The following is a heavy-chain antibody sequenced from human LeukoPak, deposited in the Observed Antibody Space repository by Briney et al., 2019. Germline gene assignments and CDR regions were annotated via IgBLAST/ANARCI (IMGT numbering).Heavy chain of an antibody. Sequence: GESLKISCKGSGYSFTSYWIGWVRQMPGKGLEWMGIIYPGDSDTRYSPSFQGQVTISADKSIRTAYLQWSSLKASDTAMYYCARTLMVRGVIGWFDPWGQGTLVTVSS. J-gene: IGHJ5*02. CDR3: ARTLMVRGVIGWFDP. CDR1: GYSFTSYW. V-gene: IGHV5-51*01. D-gene: IGHD3-10*01. CDR2: IYPGDSDT.